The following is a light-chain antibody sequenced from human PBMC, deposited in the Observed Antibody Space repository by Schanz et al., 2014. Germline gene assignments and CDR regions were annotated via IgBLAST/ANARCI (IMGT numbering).Light chain of an antibody. J-gene: IGLJ3*02. V-gene: IGLV2-14*01. CDR2: DVT. CDR3: SSYSTSSTPWV. Sequence: QSALTQPASVSGSPGQSITISCTGTSSDVYGYKYVSWYQQRPGKAPKLMIYDVTWRPSGVSNRFSGSKSGNTASLIISGLQAEDEADYYCSSYSTSSTPWVFGGGTKLTVL. CDR1: SSDVYGYKY.